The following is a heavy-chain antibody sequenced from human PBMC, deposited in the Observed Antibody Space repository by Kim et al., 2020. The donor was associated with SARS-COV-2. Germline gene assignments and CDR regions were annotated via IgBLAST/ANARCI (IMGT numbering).Heavy chain of an antibody. V-gene: IGHV4-34*01. CDR3: ARGGYCSGGSCLFDY. Sequence: PSLKSRVTISVDTSKNQFSLELSSVTAADTAVYYCARGGYCSGGSCLFDYWGQGTLVTVSS. J-gene: IGHJ4*02. D-gene: IGHD2-15*01.